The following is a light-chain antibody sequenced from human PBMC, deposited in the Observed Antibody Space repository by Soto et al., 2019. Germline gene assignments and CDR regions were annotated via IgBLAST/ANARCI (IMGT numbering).Light chain of an antibody. CDR1: SSDVGYYDY. Sequence: QSVLTQPASVAGSPGQSITISCTGTSSDVGYYDYVSWYQHHPGKAPKLMIYEVTYRPSGVSNRFSGSKSGNTASLTISGLQAEDEADYHCSSYRSGNIMVFGGGTKLTVL. J-gene: IGLJ3*02. V-gene: IGLV2-14*01. CDR2: EVT. CDR3: SSYRSGNIMV.